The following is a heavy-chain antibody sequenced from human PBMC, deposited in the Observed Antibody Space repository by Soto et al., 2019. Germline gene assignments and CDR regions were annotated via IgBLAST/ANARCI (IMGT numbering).Heavy chain of an antibody. V-gene: IGHV1-18*01. CDR3: ARVGAIAPAEGDY. CDR2: ISGYNNNK. D-gene: IGHD6-13*01. Sequence: QIQLVQSGTEVREPGASVKVSCQASGYTFTSYGIIWVRQAPGQGLELMGWISGYNNNKNYAQKYQARVTMTTDTSTRTAYMELRSLRSDEPAVYYCARVGAIAPAEGDYWGQGTLVTVSS. CDR1: GYTFTSYG. J-gene: IGHJ4*02.